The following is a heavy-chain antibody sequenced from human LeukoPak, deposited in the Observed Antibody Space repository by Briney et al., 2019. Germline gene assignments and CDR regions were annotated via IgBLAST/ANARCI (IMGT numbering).Heavy chain of an antibody. CDR1: GFTFSNYW. CDR3: AGAYSAYDPFDY. Sequence: QSGGSLRLSCAASGFTFSNYWMHWVRQAPGKGLVWVSRLNADGNSITYADSVRGRFTISRDNAKNTVHLQMNSLRVEDTAIYFCAGAYSAYDPFDYWGQGTLVTVSS. J-gene: IGHJ4*02. D-gene: IGHD5-12*01. CDR2: LNADGNSI. V-gene: IGHV3-74*01.